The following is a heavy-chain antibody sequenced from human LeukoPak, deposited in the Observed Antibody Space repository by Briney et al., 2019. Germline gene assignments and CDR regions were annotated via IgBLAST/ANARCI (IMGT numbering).Heavy chain of an antibody. Sequence: SETPSLTCTVSGGSISNYYWSWIRQPPGKGLDWIGYVYYTGSTNYNPSLKSRVTISVDTSKNQFSLKLSSVTAADTAIYYCASHISYTFDIWGQGTMVTVSS. CDR1: GGSISNYY. D-gene: IGHD2-21*01. V-gene: IGHV4-59*01. CDR2: VYYTGST. CDR3: ASHISYTFDI. J-gene: IGHJ3*02.